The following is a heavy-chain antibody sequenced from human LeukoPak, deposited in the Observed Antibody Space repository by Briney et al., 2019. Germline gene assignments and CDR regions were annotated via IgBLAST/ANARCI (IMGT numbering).Heavy chain of an antibody. J-gene: IGHJ4*02. CDR2: ISGSGGGT. Sequence: GGSLRLSCAASGFTFSSYAMSWVRQAPGKGLEWVSAISGSGGGTYYANCVKGRFTISRDNSRDTLYLQMNSLRAEDTALYFCAKTPDYYGSGSSSYIDCWGQGTLVSVSS. D-gene: IGHD3-10*01. CDR1: GFTFSSYA. CDR3: AKTPDYYGSGSSSYIDC. V-gene: IGHV3-23*01.